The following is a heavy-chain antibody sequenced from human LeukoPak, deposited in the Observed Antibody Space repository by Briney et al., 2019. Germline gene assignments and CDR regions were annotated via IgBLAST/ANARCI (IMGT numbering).Heavy chain of an antibody. CDR3: AKANVKYCSGGSCFDAFDI. CDR2: ISSGGDNT. D-gene: IGHD2-15*01. J-gene: IGHJ3*02. Sequence: PGGSLRLSCAASGFSFSNYPMSWVRQAPGKGLEWVSAISSGGDNTDYADSVRGRFTISRDYSKNTLYLEMNSLRAEDTAIYYCAKANVKYCSGGSCFDAFDIWGQGTMVTVSS. CDR1: GFSFSNYP. V-gene: IGHV3-23*01.